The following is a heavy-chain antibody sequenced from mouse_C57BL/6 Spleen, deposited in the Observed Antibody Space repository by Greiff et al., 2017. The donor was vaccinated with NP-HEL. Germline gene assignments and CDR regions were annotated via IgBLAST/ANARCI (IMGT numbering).Heavy chain of an antibody. CDR2: ISDGGSYT. Sequence: EVKLVESGGGLVKPGGSLKLSCAASGFTFSSYAMSWVRQTPEKRLEWVATISDGGSYTYYPDNVKGRFTISSDTAKNNMYLQMSHLKSVDTAMYYCARYGWVSPYFDVWGPGTTVTVSS. D-gene: IGHD1-1*02. J-gene: IGHJ1*01. CDR1: GFTFSSYA. V-gene: IGHV5-4*03. CDR3: ARYGWVSPYFDV.